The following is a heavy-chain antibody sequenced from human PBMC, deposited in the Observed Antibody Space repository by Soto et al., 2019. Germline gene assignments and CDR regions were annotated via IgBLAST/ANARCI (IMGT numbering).Heavy chain of an antibody. CDR1: GFTFSSYS. CDR2: ISSSSSYI. D-gene: IGHD2-15*01. J-gene: IGHJ4*02. Sequence: GGSLRLSCAASGFTFSSYSMNWVRQAPGKGLEWVSSISSSSSYIYYADSVKGRFTISRDNAKNSLYLQMNSLRAEDTAVYYCARDLGVVAATPATQNFDYWGQGTLVTVSS. V-gene: IGHV3-21*01. CDR3: ARDLGVVAATPATQNFDY.